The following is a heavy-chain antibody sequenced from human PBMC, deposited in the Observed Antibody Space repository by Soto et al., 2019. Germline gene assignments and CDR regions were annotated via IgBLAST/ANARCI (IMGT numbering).Heavy chain of an antibody. CDR2: IIPIFGTA. CDR1: GGTFSSYA. Sequence: ASVKVSCKASGGTFSSYAISWVRQAPGQGLEWMGGIIPIFGTANYAQKFQGRVTITADESTSTAYMELSSLRSEDTAVYYCAKPTTRSYYYYMDVWGKGTTVTVSS. D-gene: IGHD4-17*01. J-gene: IGHJ6*03. V-gene: IGHV1-69*13. CDR3: AKPTTRSYYYYMDV.